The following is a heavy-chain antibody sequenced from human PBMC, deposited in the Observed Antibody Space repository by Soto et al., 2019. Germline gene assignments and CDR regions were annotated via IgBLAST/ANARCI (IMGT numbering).Heavy chain of an antibody. V-gene: IGHV3-64D*06. Sequence: VGSLRLSCSASGFIFRSYAMHWVRQAPGKGLEYVSAISSDGDSTYSADSVKDRFTISRDNSKNTLYLQMRSLKPEDSAVYYCVKGRYYGSGSYYNRLDYWGQGTLVTVS. CDR3: VKGRYYGSGSYYNRLDY. J-gene: IGHJ4*02. CDR1: GFIFRSYA. CDR2: ISSDGDST. D-gene: IGHD3-10*01.